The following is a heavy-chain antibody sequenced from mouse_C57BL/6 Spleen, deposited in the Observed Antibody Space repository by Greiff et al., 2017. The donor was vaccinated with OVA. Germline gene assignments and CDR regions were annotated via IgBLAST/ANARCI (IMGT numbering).Heavy chain of an antibody. Sequence: VQLQQSGTVLARPGASVKMSCKTSGYTFTSYWMHWVKQRPGQGLEWIGAIYPGNSDTSYNQKFKGKAKLTAVTSASTAYMELSSLTNEDSAVYYCTRLSSSGYVEAMDYWGQGTSDTVSS. D-gene: IGHD3-2*02. J-gene: IGHJ4*01. CDR3: TRLSSSGYVEAMDY. CDR1: GYTFTSYW. CDR2: IYPGNSDT. V-gene: IGHV1-5*01.